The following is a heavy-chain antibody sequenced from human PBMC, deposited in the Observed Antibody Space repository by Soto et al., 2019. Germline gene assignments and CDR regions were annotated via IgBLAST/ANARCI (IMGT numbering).Heavy chain of an antibody. D-gene: IGHD2-8*01. Sequence: EVQLLESWGGLVQPGGSLRLSCAASGFNISSYAMSLVRQAPGKGLEWVAAISGRGGSTYYADSVKGRFTISRDNSKNTLYLQMTSLRAEDTAVYYCAKDREWEYCTNGVCYPVSFAYWGQGTLVTVSS. CDR2: ISGRGGST. CDR1: GFNISSYA. J-gene: IGHJ4*02. V-gene: IGHV3-23*01. CDR3: AKDREWEYCTNGVCYPVSFAY.